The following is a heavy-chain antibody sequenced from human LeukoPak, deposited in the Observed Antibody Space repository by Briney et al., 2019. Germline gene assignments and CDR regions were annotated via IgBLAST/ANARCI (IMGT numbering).Heavy chain of an antibody. J-gene: IGHJ6*02. CDR3: AKESSNYYYGMDV. CDR2: ISWNSGTI. Sequence: GRSLSFYCAASGFTIDDYARQWVRQVPGKVLEWVSGISWNSGTIAYADYVKGRFTISRDNTKNSLYLQMNSLRAEDTSLYSCAKESSNYYYGMDVWGQGTTVTVS. CDR1: GFTIDDYA. V-gene: IGHV3-9*01. D-gene: IGHD3-10*01.